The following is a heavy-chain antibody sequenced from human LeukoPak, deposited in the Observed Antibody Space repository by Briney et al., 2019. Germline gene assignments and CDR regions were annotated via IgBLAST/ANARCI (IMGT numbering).Heavy chain of an antibody. CDR2: ISSSSSYT. CDR3: ARDGRPPITGYYYGMDV. D-gene: IGHD5-12*01. V-gene: IGHV3-11*05. J-gene: IGHJ6*02. Sequence: GGSLRLSCAASGFTFSDYYMSWSRQAPGKGLEWVSYISSSSSYTNYADSVKGRFTISRDNAKNSLYLQMSSLRVEDTAVYYCARDGRPPITGYYYGMDVWGQGTTVTVSS. CDR1: GFTFSDYY.